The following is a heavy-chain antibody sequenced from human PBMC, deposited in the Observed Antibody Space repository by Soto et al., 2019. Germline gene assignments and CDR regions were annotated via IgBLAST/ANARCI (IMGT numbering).Heavy chain of an antibody. CDR2: IRSKAYGGTT. CDR1: GFTFGDYA. Sequence: PGGSLRLSCTASGFTFGDYAMSWFRQAPGKGLEWVGFIRSKAYGGTTEYAASVKGRFTISRDDSKSIAYLQMNSLKTEDTAVYYCTREAARWHYYDSSPFDYWGQGTLVTSPQ. V-gene: IGHV3-49*03. J-gene: IGHJ4*02. CDR3: TREAARWHYYDSSPFDY. D-gene: IGHD3-22*01.